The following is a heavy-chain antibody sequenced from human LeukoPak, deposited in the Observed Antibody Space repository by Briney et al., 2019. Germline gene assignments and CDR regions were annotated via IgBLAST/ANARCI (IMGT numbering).Heavy chain of an antibody. CDR2: IYHSGST. CDR3: ARYTSGWAPVIDY. Sequence: SETLSLTCTVSGGSISSGGYYWSWIRQPPGKGLEWIGYIYHSGSTYYNPSLKSRVTISIDTSKNQFSLNLNSVTAADTAVYYCARYTSGWAPVIDYWGQGTLVTVSS. V-gene: IGHV4-30-2*01. CDR1: GGSISSGGYY. D-gene: IGHD6-19*01. J-gene: IGHJ4*02.